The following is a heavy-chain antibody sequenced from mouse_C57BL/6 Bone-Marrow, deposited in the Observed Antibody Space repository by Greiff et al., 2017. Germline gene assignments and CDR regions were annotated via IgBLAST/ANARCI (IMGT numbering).Heavy chain of an antibody. D-gene: IGHD2-3*01. V-gene: IGHV1-26*01. CDR2: INPNNGGT. CDR1: GYTFTDYY. CDR3: AREDGYPPTWFAY. J-gene: IGHJ3*01. Sequence: VQLKESGPELVKPGASVKISCKASGYTFTDYYMNWVKQSHGQSLEWIGDINPNNGGTSYNQKFKGKATLTVDKSSSTAYMELRSLTSEDSAVYYCAREDGYPPTWFAYWGQGTLVTVSA.